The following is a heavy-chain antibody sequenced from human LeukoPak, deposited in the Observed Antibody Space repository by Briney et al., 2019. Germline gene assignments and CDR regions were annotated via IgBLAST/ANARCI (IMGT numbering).Heavy chain of an antibody. CDR3: ARDKIVGATHFDY. Sequence: GGSLRLSCAASGFTFSSYGMHWVRQAPGKGLEWVAVISYDGSHKYYADSVKGRFTISRDNSKNTLYLQMNSLRAEDTAVYYCARDKIVGATHFDYWGQGTLVTVSS. CDR1: GFTFSSYG. CDR2: ISYDGSHK. J-gene: IGHJ4*02. V-gene: IGHV3-30*03. D-gene: IGHD1-26*01.